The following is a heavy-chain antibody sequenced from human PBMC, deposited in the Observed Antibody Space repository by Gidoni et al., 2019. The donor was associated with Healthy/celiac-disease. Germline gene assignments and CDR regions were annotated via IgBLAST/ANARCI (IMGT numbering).Heavy chain of an antibody. Sequence: ISAYNGNTNYAQKLQGRVTMTTDTSTSTAYMELRSLRSDDTAVYYCAREGLWGYYGSGSYYGMIDYWGQGTLVTVSS. CDR2: ISAYNGNT. J-gene: IGHJ4*02. D-gene: IGHD3-10*01. CDR3: AREGLWGYYGSGSYYGMIDY. V-gene: IGHV1-18*01.